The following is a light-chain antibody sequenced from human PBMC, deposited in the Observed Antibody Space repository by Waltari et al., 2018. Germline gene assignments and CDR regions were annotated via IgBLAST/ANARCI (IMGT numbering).Light chain of an antibody. Sequence: QLVLTQSPSASASLGASVKLTCTLSSGHSNYAIAWHQQQPEKGPRYLMKLNSDGTHNKGDGIPDRFSVSSSGAERYLTISSLQSEDEADYYCQTWGTGIRVFGGGTKLTVL. CDR1: SGHSNYA. CDR2: LNSDGTH. J-gene: IGLJ3*02. V-gene: IGLV4-69*01. CDR3: QTWGTGIRV.